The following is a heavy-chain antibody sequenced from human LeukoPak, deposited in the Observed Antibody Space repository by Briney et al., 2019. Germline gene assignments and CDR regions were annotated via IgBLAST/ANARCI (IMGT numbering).Heavy chain of an antibody. Sequence: ASVKVSCKASGYTSTSYDINWVRQATGQGLEWMGWMNPNSGNTGYAQKFQGRVTMTRDTSTSTVYMELSSLRSEDTAVYYCARGRTIFGVVPPSEFDPWGQGTLVTVSS. CDR3: ARGRTIFGVVPPSEFDP. J-gene: IGHJ5*02. CDR1: GYTSTSYD. D-gene: IGHD3-3*01. CDR2: MNPNSGNT. V-gene: IGHV1-8*01.